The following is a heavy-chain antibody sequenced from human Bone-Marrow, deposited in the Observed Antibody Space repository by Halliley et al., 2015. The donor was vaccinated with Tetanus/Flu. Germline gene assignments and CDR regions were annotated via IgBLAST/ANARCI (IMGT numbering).Heavy chain of an antibody. CDR3: ARQRGTLLDS. CDR2: ISSSGTP. V-gene: IGHV4-61*07. J-gene: IGHJ5*01. Sequence: DWIEYISSSGTPNYNPSFESRQTISLDTSKNQFSLKLTSVTAADTAVYFCARQRGTLLDSWGLGTLVTVS. D-gene: IGHD1-26*01.